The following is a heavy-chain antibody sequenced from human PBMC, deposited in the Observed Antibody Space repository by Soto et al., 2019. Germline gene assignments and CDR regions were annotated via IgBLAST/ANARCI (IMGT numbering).Heavy chain of an antibody. J-gene: IGHJ6*02. D-gene: IGHD3-3*02. CDR2: ISGSGDST. CDR1: GFTFSNYA. Sequence: GGSLRLSCAASGFTFSNYAMSWVRQAPGKGLEWVSSISGSGDSTYYADSVKGRFAISRDNSKNTLYLEMTSLRAEDTAVYYCAKDREWGSISPYGYFGLDVWGQGTTVTVSS. CDR3: AKDREWGSISPYGYFGLDV. V-gene: IGHV3-23*01.